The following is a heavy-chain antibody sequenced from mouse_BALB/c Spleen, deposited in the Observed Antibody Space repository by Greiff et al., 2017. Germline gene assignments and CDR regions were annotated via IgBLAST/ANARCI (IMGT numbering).Heavy chain of an antibody. CDR2: ISNLAYSI. V-gene: IGHV5-15*02. J-gene: IGHJ4*01. CDR1: GFTFSDYG. CDR3: ARIYYDYDGAMDY. D-gene: IGHD2-4*01. Sequence: EVKVVESGGGLVQPGGSRKLSCAASGFTFSDYGMAWVRQAPGKGPEWVAFISNLAYSIYYADTVTGRFTISRENAKNTLYLEMSSLRSEDTAMYYCARIYYDYDGAMDYWGQGTSVTVSS.